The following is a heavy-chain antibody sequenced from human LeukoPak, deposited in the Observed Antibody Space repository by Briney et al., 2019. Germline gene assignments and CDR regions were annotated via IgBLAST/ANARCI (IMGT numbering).Heavy chain of an antibody. CDR1: GFTFSSYS. J-gene: IGHJ6*02. D-gene: IGHD3-10*01. V-gene: IGHV3-48*02. CDR3: ARDRVSGFYYYGMDV. Sequence: GVLRLSCAASGFTFSSYSMNWVRQAPGKGLEWVSYISSSSSTIYYADSVKGRFTISRDNAKNSLYLQMNSLRDEDTAVYYCARDRVSGFYYYGMDVWGQGTTVTVSS. CDR2: ISSSSSTI.